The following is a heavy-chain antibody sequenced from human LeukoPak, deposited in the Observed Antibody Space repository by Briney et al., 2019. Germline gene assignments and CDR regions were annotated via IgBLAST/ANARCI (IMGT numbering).Heavy chain of an antibody. J-gene: IGHJ4*02. Sequence: PGGSLRLSCAASGFIFSSYWMTRVRQAPGKGLEWVSYISSSGSTIYYADSVKGRFTISRDNAKNSLYLQMNSLRAEDTAVYYCVKDPAGALVPTAMAPDYWGQGTLVTVSS. CDR2: ISSSGSTI. CDR3: VKDPAGALVPTAMAPDY. V-gene: IGHV3-11*01. D-gene: IGHD2-2*01. CDR1: GFIFSSYW.